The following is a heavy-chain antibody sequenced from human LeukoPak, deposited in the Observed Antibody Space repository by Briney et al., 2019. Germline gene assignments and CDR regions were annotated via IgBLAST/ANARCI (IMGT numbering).Heavy chain of an antibody. J-gene: IGHJ4*02. V-gene: IGHV4-61*02. Sequence: PSETLSLTCTVSDGSISSGSYYWSWIRQPAGKGLEWIGRIYNSGSTNYNPSLNSRVTISVDTSKNEFSLKLSSVTAADTAVYYCATARDGYKYYWGQGTLVTVSS. CDR2: IYNSGST. CDR1: DGSISSGSYY. CDR3: ATARDGYKYY. D-gene: IGHD5-24*01.